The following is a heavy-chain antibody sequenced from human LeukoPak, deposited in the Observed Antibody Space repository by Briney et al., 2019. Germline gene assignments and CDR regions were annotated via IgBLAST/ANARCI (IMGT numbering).Heavy chain of an antibody. V-gene: IGHV1-18*01. CDR1: GYTFTSYG. CDR3: ARGSFPSDDILTGPFDN. CDR2: ISAYNGNT. D-gene: IGHD3-9*01. Sequence: ASVKVSCKASGYTFTSYGISWVRQAPGQGLEWMGWISAYNGNTNYAQKLQGRATMTTDTSTSTAYMELRSLRSDDTAVYYCARGSFPSDDILTGPFDNWGQGTLVTVSS. J-gene: IGHJ4*02.